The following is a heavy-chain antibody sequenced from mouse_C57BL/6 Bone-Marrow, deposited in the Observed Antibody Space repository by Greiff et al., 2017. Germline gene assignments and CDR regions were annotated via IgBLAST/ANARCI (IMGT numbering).Heavy chain of an antibody. Sequence: QVQLQQSGAELVKPGASVKLSCKASGYTFTSYWMQWVKQRPGQGLEWIGEIDPSDSSTNYNQKFKGKATLTVDTSSSTAYMQHSSLTSEDSAVYYCTREGMANYFDYWGQGTTLTVSS. CDR1: GYTFTSYW. J-gene: IGHJ2*01. CDR2: IDPSDSST. V-gene: IGHV1-50*01. D-gene: IGHD2-10*02. CDR3: TREGMANYFDY.